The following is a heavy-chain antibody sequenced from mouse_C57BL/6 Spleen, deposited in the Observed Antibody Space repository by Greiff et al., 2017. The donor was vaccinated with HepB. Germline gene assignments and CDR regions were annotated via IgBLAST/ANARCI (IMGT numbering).Heavy chain of an antibody. J-gene: IGHJ2*01. CDR1: GFTFSSYA. CDR3: AREEKSYGSFDY. D-gene: IGHD1-1*01. Sequence: EVMLVESGGGLVKPGGSLKLSCAASGFTFSSYAMSWVRQTPEKRLEWVATISDGGSYTYYPDNVKGRFTISRDNAKNNLYLQMSHLKSEDTAMYYCAREEKSYGSFDYWGQGTTLTVSS. CDR2: ISDGGSYT. V-gene: IGHV5-4*01.